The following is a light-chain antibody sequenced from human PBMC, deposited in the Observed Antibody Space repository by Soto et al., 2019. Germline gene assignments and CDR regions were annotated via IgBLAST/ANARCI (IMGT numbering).Light chain of an antibody. CDR2: GAS. Sequence: VMTQSPATLSVSPGERAALSCRASQSVSSNLAWYQQKPGQAPRLLIYGASTRATGIPARFSGSGSGTEFTLTISSLQSEDFAVYYCQQYNNWPSWTFGQGTKVEIK. V-gene: IGKV3-15*01. CDR1: QSVSSN. J-gene: IGKJ1*01. CDR3: QQYNNWPSWT.